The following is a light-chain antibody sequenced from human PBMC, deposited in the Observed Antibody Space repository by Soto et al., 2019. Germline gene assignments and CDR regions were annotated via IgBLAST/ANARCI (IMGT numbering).Light chain of an antibody. V-gene: IGLV1-40*01. Sequence: QAVLTQPPSVSGAPGQRVTISCTGNSASIGAGYDVHWYQQLPGTAPRLLIYGNNNRPSWVPDRFSGSKSGTSASLAITGLQAEDEGDYYCQSYDSTLSARYVFGTGTKVTVL. CDR1: SASIGAGYD. J-gene: IGLJ1*01. CDR2: GNN. CDR3: QSYDSTLSARYV.